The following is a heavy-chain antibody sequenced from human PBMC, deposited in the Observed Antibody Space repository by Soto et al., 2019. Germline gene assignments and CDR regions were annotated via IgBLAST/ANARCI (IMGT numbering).Heavy chain of an antibody. CDR2: IIPIFGTA. CDR3: ARKSYDSSGYYGVGFDY. D-gene: IGHD3-22*01. CDR1: GGTFSSYA. Sequence: SVKVSCKASGGTFSSYAISWVRQAPGQGLEWMGGIIPIFGTANYAQKFQGRVTITADESTSTAYMELSSLRSEDTAVYYCARKSYDSSGYYGVGFDYWGQGTLVTVSS. J-gene: IGHJ4*02. V-gene: IGHV1-69*13.